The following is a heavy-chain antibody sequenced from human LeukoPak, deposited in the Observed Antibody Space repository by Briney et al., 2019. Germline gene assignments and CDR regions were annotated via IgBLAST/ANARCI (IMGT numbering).Heavy chain of an antibody. V-gene: IGHV1-3*01. CDR2: INAGNGNT. D-gene: IGHD2-2*01. J-gene: IGHJ5*02. Sequence: ASVKVSCKASGYTFTDYYMHWVRQAPGQRLEWMGWINAGNGNTKYSQKFQGRVTITRDTSASTAYMELSSLRSEDTAVYYCARTADIVVVPADNWFDPWGQGTLVTVSS. CDR1: GYTFTDYY. CDR3: ARTADIVVVPADNWFDP.